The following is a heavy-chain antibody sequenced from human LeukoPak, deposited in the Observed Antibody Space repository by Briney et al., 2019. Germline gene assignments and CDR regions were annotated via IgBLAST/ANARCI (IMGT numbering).Heavy chain of an antibody. CDR2: INDNGGQR. CDR1: GFAFNNYA. Sequence: GGSLRLSCAASGFAFNNYAMTWVRQAPGKGLEWVSNINDNGGQRHYADSVKGRFTISRDNSKNTLFLQIDGLRAEDTAVYYCAKTQWKVGATDYFDYWGQGILVTVSS. D-gene: IGHD1-26*01. V-gene: IGHV3-23*01. CDR3: AKTQWKVGATDYFDY. J-gene: IGHJ4*02.